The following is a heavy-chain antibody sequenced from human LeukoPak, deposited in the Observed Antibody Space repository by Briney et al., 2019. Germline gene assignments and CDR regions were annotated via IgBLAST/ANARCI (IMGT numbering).Heavy chain of an antibody. CDR1: GDTSTAYY. CDR2: INPNSGGT. V-gene: IGHV1-2*02. D-gene: IGHD6-25*01. J-gene: IGHJ4*02. CDR3: AREVLSVGFDY. Sequence: VASVKDSCKASGDTSTAYYTQAGRQAPGQGLEWMGWINPNSGGTNYAQKFQGRVTMTRDTSISTAYMELSRLRSDDTAVYYCAREVLSVGFDYWGQGTLVTVSS.